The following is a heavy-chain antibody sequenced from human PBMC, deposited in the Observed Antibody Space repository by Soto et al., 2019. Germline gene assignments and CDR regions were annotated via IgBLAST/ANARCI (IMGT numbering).Heavy chain of an antibody. D-gene: IGHD2-15*01. J-gene: IGHJ6*02. CDR2: IYYRSKWFH. CDR1: GDSVSSNGAC. CDR3: ARVHCSAGTCLDGLDF. Sequence: SQTLSLTCVLSGDSVSSNGACWNWIRQSPSRGLQWLGRIYYRSKWFHDYAASVESRMAINPDTSRNQFSLQLNYVTPEDTAVYYCARVHCSAGTCLDGLDFWGQETTVTVSS. V-gene: IGHV6-1*01.